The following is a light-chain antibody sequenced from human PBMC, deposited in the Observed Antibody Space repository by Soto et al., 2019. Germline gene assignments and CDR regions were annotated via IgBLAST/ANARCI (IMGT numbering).Light chain of an antibody. Sequence: QSVLTQPRSVSGSPGQSVTISCTGTSSDVGGYNCVSWYQQHPGTAPKHLIYDDNKRPSGIPDRCSGSKSGTSATLGITGFQTGDEADYYCGSWDSSLSAYVFGTGTKVTVL. CDR3: GSWDSSLSAYV. CDR2: DDN. V-gene: IGLV1-51*01. CDR1: SSDVGGYNC. J-gene: IGLJ1*01.